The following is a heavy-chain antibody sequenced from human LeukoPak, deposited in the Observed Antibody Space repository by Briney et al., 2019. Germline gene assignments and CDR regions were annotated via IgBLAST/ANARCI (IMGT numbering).Heavy chain of an antibody. D-gene: IGHD5-18*01. V-gene: IGHV1-2*04. J-gene: IGHJ4*02. CDR1: GYTFTGYY. Sequence: ASVKVSCKASGYTFTGYYMHWVRRAPGQGLEWMGWINPNSGGTNYAQKFQGWVTMTRDTSISTAYMELSRLRSDDTAVYYCARDRGYSYGLVFFDYWGQGTLVTVSS. CDR3: ARDRGYSYGLVFFDY. CDR2: INPNSGGT.